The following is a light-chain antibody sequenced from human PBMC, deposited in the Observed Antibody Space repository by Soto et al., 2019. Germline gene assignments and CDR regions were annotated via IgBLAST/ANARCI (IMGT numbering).Light chain of an antibody. Sequence: QSVLTQPPSASGSPGQSVTISCTGTKNDIGVYDFVSWYQHHPGKAXPLLXXXXXXRPSGVPARFSGSKSGNTASLTASGLQAADEADYFCKSYAGSNTYVFGSGTKVTVL. V-gene: IGLV2-8*01. J-gene: IGLJ1*01. CDR2: XXX. CDR1: KNDIGVYDF. CDR3: KSYAGSNTYV.